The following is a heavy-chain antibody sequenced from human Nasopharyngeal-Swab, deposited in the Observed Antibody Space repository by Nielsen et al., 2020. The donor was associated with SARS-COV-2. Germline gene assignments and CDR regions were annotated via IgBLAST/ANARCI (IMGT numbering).Heavy chain of an antibody. CDR1: GFTFSSFG. J-gene: IGHJ4*02. Sequence: GESLQISCAASGFTFSSFGMHWVRQAPGKGLEWVAFIAHDASNEYYGDSVKGRFSISRDSSKNTLYLQMDSLRGEDTAVYYCARDAPAHYGAFYWGQGTPVTVSS. CDR2: IAHDASNE. V-gene: IGHV3-30*03. D-gene: IGHD4-17*01. CDR3: ARDAPAHYGAFY.